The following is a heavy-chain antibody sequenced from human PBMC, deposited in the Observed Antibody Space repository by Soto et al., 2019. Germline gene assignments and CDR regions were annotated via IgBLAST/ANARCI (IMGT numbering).Heavy chain of an antibody. CDR1: GFTVSSNY. J-gene: IGHJ4*02. CDR2: ICSGGST. D-gene: IGHD1-26*01. V-gene: IGHV3-53*01. Sequence: GGSLRLSCAASGFTVSSNYMSWVRQAPGKGLEWVSVICSGGSTYYADSVKGRFTISRDNSKNTLYLQMNSLRAEDTAVYYCASDTGATKGGFDYWGQGTLVTVSS. CDR3: ASDTGATKGGFDY.